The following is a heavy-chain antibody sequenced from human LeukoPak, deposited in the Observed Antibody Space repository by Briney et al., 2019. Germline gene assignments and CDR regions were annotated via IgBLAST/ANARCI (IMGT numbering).Heavy chain of an antibody. CDR2: INHSGST. CDR3: ARGLSAIVY. CDR1: GGSFSGYY. J-gene: IGHJ4*02. D-gene: IGHD2-15*01. V-gene: IGHV4-34*01. Sequence: SETLSLTCAVYGGSFSGYYWSWIRQPPGKGLEWIGEINHSGSTNYNPSLKSRVTISVDTSKNQFSLKLSSVTAADTAVCYCARGLSAIVYWGQGTLVTVSS.